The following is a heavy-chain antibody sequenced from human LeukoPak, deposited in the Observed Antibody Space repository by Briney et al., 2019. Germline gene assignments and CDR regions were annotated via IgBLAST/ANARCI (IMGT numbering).Heavy chain of an antibody. CDR3: ARDPPFDY. V-gene: IGHV3-21*01. CDR2: ISSSGTYI. CDR1: GFTFSSYN. J-gene: IGHJ4*02. Sequence: PGGSLRLSCAASGFTFSSYNMNWVRQAPGKGLEWVSSISSSGTYIYYADSVKGRLTISRDNAKNSLYLQMNSLRADDTAMYYFARDPPFDYWGQGALVTVSS.